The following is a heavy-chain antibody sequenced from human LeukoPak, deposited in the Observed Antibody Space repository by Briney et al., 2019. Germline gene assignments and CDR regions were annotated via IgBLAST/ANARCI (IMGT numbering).Heavy chain of an antibody. Sequence: GGSLRLSCAASGFTFSTYSMNWVRQAPGKGLGWVSYTNSNTRTIYYADSVKGRFTISRDNAKKSLYLQMNSLRAEDTAVYYCARASLYGDSDRDYYGMDVWGQGTTVTVSS. CDR3: ARASLYGDSDRDYYGMDV. CDR2: TNSNTRTI. CDR1: GFTFSTYS. J-gene: IGHJ6*02. D-gene: IGHD4-17*01. V-gene: IGHV3-48*01.